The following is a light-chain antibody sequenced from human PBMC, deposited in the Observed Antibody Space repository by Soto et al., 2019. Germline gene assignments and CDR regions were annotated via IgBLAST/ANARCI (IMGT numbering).Light chain of an antibody. CDR3: CSHAGGSSWV. V-gene: IGLV2-11*01. CDR1: SGDVDAYDR. J-gene: IGLJ3*02. CDR2: DVT. Sequence: QSVLTQPRSVSGSPGQSVTISCTGTSGDVDAYDRVSWYQHHPTKAPKLIIYDVTNRPSGVPYRFSGSKSGSTASLTISGLQAEDEADYYCCSHAGGSSWVFGGGTKLTVL.